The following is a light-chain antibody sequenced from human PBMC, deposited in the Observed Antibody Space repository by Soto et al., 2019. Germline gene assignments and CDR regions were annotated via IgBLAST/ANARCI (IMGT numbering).Light chain of an antibody. Sequence: EIVLTQSPDTLSLSPGERATLSCRASQSISSTHLVWYQQKPGQAPSLLIFGASSRATGIPDRFSGSGSRTDFTLTISGLEPEDFAVYYCQQYGSSPGTFGQGTKVDIK. CDR1: QSISSTH. CDR3: QQYGSSPGT. CDR2: GAS. J-gene: IGKJ1*01. V-gene: IGKV3-20*01.